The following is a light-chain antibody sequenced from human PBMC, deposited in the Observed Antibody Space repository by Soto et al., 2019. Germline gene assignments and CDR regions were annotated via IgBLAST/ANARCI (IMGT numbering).Light chain of an antibody. CDR2: DAS. J-gene: IGKJ1*01. Sequence: DSQMTQSPSTLSGTVWDRVTGTFLSRQTISSWLAWYQQTPGKATKLLIYDASSLESGVPSRFSGSGSGTEFTLTISSLQPDDFATYYCQQYNSYRPRTFGQGTKVDIK. CDR1: QTISSW. V-gene: IGKV1-5*01. CDR3: QQYNSYRPRT.